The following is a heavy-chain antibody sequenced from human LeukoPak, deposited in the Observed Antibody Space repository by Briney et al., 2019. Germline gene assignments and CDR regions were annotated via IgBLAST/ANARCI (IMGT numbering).Heavy chain of an antibody. Sequence: PDGSLTLSCAASGFTVSSSYMSWVRQAPGKGLEWVSVIYSGGSTYYADSVKGRFTISRDNSKNTLYLQMNSLRAEDTAVYYCARGWHGYGGLNDAFDIWGQGAIVSASS. J-gene: IGHJ3*02. CDR1: GFTVSSSY. D-gene: IGHD4-23*01. CDR3: ARGWHGYGGLNDAFDI. CDR2: IYSGGST. V-gene: IGHV3-53*01.